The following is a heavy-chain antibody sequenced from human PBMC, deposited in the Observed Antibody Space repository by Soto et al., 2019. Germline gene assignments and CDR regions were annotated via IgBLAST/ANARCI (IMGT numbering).Heavy chain of an antibody. V-gene: IGHV1-69*01. J-gene: IGHJ6*02. Sequence: QVQLVQSGAEVKKPGSSVKVSCKASGGTFSSYAISWVRQAPGQGLEWMGGIIPIFGTANYAQKFQGRVTITADESTSTAYMELSSLRSEDTAVYYCASDWSWNARDLLYGMDVWGQGTTVTVSS. CDR1: GGTFSSYA. D-gene: IGHD1-1*01. CDR3: ASDWSWNARDLLYGMDV. CDR2: IIPIFGTA.